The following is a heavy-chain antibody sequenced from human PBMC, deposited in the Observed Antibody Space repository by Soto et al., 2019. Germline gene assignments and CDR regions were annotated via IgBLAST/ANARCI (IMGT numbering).Heavy chain of an antibody. Sequence: SETLSLTCTVSGGSISSSSYYWGWIRQPPGKGLEWIGSIYYSGSTYYNPSLKSRVTISVDTSKNQFSLELSSVTAADTAVYYCASGRQYYYDSGGYYYWGQGXLVTVSS. J-gene: IGHJ4*02. CDR3: ASGRQYYYDSGGYYY. CDR2: IYYSGST. D-gene: IGHD3-22*01. CDR1: GGSISSSSYY. V-gene: IGHV4-39*01.